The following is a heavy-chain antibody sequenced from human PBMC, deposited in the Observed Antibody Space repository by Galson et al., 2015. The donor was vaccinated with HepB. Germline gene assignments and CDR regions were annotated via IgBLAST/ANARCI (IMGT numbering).Heavy chain of an antibody. CDR1: GYTFTSYG. J-gene: IGHJ4*02. CDR3: ARVSSHYYDSSGYYSGLLDFDY. D-gene: IGHD3-22*01. Sequence: QSGAEVKKPGESLRISCKASGYTFTSYGISWVRQAPGQGLEWMGWISAYNGNTNYAQKLQGRVTMTTDTSTSTAYMELRSLRSDDTAVYYCARVSSHYYDSSGYYSGLLDFDYWGQGTLVTVSS. CDR2: ISAYNGNT. V-gene: IGHV1-18*04.